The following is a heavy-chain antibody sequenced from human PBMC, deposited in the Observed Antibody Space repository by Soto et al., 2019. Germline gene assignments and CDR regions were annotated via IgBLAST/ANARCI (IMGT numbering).Heavy chain of an antibody. V-gene: IGHV4-59*03. J-gene: IGHJ5*02. CDR2: IFYSGST. D-gene: IGHD5-18*01. CDR1: GGSISNYY. CDR3: AKHSGYNYGYFRWFDP. Sequence: PSETLSLTCTVSGGSISNYYWRWIRQPPGRGLEWIGHIFYSGSTNYNPALQSRVTISVATTKSQFSLKLSSVTAADTAVYYCAKHSGYNYGYFRWFDPWGQGTLVTVS.